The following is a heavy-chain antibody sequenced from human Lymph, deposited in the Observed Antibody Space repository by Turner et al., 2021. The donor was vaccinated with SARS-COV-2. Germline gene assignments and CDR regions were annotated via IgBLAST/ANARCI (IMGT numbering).Heavy chain of an antibody. V-gene: IGHV4-39*01. J-gene: IGHJ6*02. D-gene: IGHD2-21*02. CDR2: IYYSGST. Sequence: QLQLQESGPGLVKPSATLSLTCTVSGGPISSSSYYWGWIRQPPGKGLEWIGSIYYSGSTYYNPSLKSRVTISVDTSKNQFSLKLSSVTAADTAVYHCARQRLTRYGMDVWGQGTTVTVSS. CDR3: ARQRLTRYGMDV. CDR1: GGPISSSSYY.